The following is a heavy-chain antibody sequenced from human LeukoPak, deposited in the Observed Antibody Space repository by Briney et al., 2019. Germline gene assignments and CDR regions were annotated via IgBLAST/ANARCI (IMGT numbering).Heavy chain of an antibody. J-gene: IGHJ4*02. CDR2: MSYDGSNK. D-gene: IGHD1-26*01. Sequence: GGSLRLSCAASGFTFSSYGMHWVRQAPGKGLEWVAVMSYDGSNKYYADSVKGRFTISRDNSKNTLYLQMNSLRAEDTAVYYCAKAKWELLPYFDYWGQGTLVTVSS. V-gene: IGHV3-30*18. CDR1: GFTFSSYG. CDR3: AKAKWELLPYFDY.